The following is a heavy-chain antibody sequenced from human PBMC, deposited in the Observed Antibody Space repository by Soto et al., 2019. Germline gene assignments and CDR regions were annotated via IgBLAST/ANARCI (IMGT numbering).Heavy chain of an antibody. V-gene: IGHV1-69*06. CDR1: GCTFSSYA. CDR2: TNPIFGTP. CDR3: AREGRHFDY. Sequence: SVKVSCKASGCTFSSYAISWVRQAPGQGLEWMGGTNPIFGTPHYAQKYQGRVTITADTFTNTAYMELTRLTSDDTAVYFCAREGRHFDYWGQGTLVTVSS. J-gene: IGHJ4*02.